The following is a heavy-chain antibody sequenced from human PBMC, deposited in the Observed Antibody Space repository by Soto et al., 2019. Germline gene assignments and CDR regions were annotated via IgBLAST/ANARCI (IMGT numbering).Heavy chain of an antibody. CDR1: GFIFSSYA. Sequence: QVQLVESGGGVVQPGRSLRLSCAASGFIFSSYAMHWVRQAPGKGLEWVAVISYDGSNKYYADSVKGRFTISRDNSKNTLYVQMNSLRAEDTAVYYCARGVYSSGWLGSYYYGMDVWGQGTTVTVSS. CDR3: ARGVYSSGWLGSYYYGMDV. J-gene: IGHJ6*02. CDR2: ISYDGSNK. V-gene: IGHV3-30-3*01. D-gene: IGHD6-19*01.